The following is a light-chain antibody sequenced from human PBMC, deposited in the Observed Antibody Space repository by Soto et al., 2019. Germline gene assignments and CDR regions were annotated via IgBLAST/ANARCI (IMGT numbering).Light chain of an antibody. V-gene: IGKV3-20*01. CDR1: QSIVRSY. Sequence: EIVLMQSPGTLSLSPGERATLSCRASQSIVRSYLAWYQQKPGQAPRLLIYGASSRATGIPDRFSGSGSGTDFTLTISRLEPEDFAVYYCQQYGSSPYTFGQGTKLEIK. J-gene: IGKJ2*01. CDR3: QQYGSSPYT. CDR2: GAS.